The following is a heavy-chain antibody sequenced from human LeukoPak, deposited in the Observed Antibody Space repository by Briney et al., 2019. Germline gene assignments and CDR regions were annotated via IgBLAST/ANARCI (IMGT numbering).Heavy chain of an antibody. CDR3: AREGVGLGEPLDY. V-gene: IGHV3-74*01. CDR2: INPDGSTT. D-gene: IGHD3-16*01. CDR1: GFAFRNYW. Sequence: GGSLRLSCVASGFAFRNYWMYWVRQGPGKGLVWLSRINPDGSTTTYADSVKGRFTISRDNAKNSLYLQMNSLRAEDTAVYYCAREGVGLGEPLDYWGQGTLVTVSS. J-gene: IGHJ4*02.